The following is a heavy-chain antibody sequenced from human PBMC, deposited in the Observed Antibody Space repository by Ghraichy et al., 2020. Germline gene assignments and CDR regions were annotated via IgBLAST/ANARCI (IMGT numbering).Heavy chain of an antibody. J-gene: IGHJ4*02. CDR3: ARAHCSSTSCYSDY. D-gene: IGHD2-2*02. CDR2: INAGNGNT. CDR1: GYTFTSYA. V-gene: IGHV1-3*01. Sequence: ASVKVSCKASGYTFTSYAMHWVRQAPGQRLEWMGWINAGNGNTKYSQKFQGRVTITRDTSASTAYMELSSLRSEDTAVYYCARAHCSSTSCYSDYWGQGTLVTVSS.